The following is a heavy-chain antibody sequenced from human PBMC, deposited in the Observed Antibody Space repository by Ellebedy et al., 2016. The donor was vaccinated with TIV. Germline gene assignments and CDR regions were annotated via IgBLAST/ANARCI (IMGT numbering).Heavy chain of an antibody. V-gene: IGHV4-31*03. J-gene: IGHJ5*02. D-gene: IGHD3-22*01. CDR3: ARGGSSGYSMFNP. CDR2: IYYSGST. Sequence: SETLSLTXTVSGGSISSGGYYWSWIRQHPGKGLEWIGYIYYSGSTYYNPSLKSRVTISVDTSKNQFSLKLSSVTAADTAVYYCARGGSSGYSMFNPWGQGTLVTVSS. CDR1: GGSISSGGYY.